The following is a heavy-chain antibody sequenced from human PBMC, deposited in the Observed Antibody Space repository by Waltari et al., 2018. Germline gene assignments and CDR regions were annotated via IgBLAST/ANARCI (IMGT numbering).Heavy chain of an antibody. V-gene: IGHV3-30*02. CDR3: AKALYSSGWYEGVDY. Sequence: QVQLVESGGGGVQPGGSLRLSCAASGFTFSTYGIHWVRQAPGKGLAWVAFIRYDGSNNYSGDSVKGRFTISRDNSKNTLYLQMNSLRAEDTAVYYCAKALYSSGWYEGVDYWGQGTLVTVSS. CDR2: IRYDGSNN. D-gene: IGHD6-19*01. CDR1: GFTFSTYG. J-gene: IGHJ4*02.